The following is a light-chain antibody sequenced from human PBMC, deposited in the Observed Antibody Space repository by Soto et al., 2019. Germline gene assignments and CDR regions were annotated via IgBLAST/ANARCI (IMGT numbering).Light chain of an antibody. CDR3: QQYNTYLRT. CDR1: QSIGDS. J-gene: IGKJ1*01. V-gene: IGKV1-5*01. CDR2: DVS. Sequence: IQMTQSPSTLSASVGDRVTITCRASQSIGDSLAWYQQKPGKAPYLLISDVSSLERGVPSRFSGSGSGTEFTLTISSLQPEDFATYYCQQYNTYLRTFCLGSKV.